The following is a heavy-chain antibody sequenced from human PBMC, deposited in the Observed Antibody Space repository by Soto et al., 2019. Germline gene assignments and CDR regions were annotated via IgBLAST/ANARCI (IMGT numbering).Heavy chain of an antibody. Sequence: GGSLRLSCAASGFTFSSYSMNWVRQAPGKGLEWVSSISTSSSYIYYAGSVKGPFTISRDNANNSLYLQMNRLRAEDTAVYYCAREAAGRLFDYWGQGTLVTVSS. J-gene: IGHJ4*02. CDR1: GFTFSSYS. D-gene: IGHD6-13*01. V-gene: IGHV3-21*01. CDR3: AREAAGRLFDY. CDR2: ISTSSSYI.